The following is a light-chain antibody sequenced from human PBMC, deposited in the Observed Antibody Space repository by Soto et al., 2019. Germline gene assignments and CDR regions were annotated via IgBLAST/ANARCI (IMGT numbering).Light chain of an antibody. J-gene: IGLJ1*01. CDR2: EVS. V-gene: IGLV2-14*01. CDR1: ISDVGAYNY. Sequence: SALTQHASVCGSLGQSITISCTGTISDVGAYNYVSWYQQQPGKAPKLMISEVSNRPSGVSNRFSGSKSGNTASLIISGLQAEDEADYYCCSFTSITTYVFGTGKKVT. CDR3: CSFTSITTYV.